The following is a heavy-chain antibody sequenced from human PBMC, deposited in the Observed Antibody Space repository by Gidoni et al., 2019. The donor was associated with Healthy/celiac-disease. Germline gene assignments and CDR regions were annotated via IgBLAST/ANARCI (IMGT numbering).Heavy chain of an antibody. Sequence: EVQLVESGGGLVKPGGSLRLSCAASGFTFSSYSMNWVRQAPGKGLEWFSSISSSSSYIYYADSVKGRFTISRDNAKNSLYLQMNSLRAEDTAVYYCARDPYSSSPTPGGYWGQGTLVTVSS. CDR3: ARDPYSSSPTPGGY. V-gene: IGHV3-21*01. CDR2: ISSSSSYI. CDR1: GFTFSSYS. D-gene: IGHD6-6*01. J-gene: IGHJ4*02.